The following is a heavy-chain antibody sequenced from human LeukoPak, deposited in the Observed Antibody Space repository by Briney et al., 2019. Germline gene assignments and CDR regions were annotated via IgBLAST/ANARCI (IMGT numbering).Heavy chain of an antibody. CDR1: GFTFSSCS. CDR2: ISSNGSYI. V-gene: IGHV3-21*01. Sequence: GGSLRLSCAASGFTFSSCSMNWVRQAPGKGLEWVSSISSNGSYIYYADSVKGRFTVSRDNAKNSLYLQMNSLRAEDTAVYYCVRDREPYCTGGTCYSTGDYWGQGTLVTVSS. J-gene: IGHJ4*02. D-gene: IGHD2-15*01. CDR3: VRDREPYCTGGTCYSTGDY.